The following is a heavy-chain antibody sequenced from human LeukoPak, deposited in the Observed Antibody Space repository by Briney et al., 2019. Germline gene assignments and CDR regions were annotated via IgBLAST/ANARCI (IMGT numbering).Heavy chain of an antibody. D-gene: IGHD2-21*02. V-gene: IGHV3-48*02. CDR3: ARAVTVVTRGGLVFDY. CDR2: ISSSSKTI. CDR1: GFTFSSYS. Sequence: PGGSLRLSCAASGFTFSSYSMNWVRQAPGKGLEWVSYISSSSKTIYYAGSVKGRFTISRDNAKNSLFLQMNSLRDEDTSVYYCARAVTVVTRGGLVFDYWGQGTLVTVSS. J-gene: IGHJ4*02.